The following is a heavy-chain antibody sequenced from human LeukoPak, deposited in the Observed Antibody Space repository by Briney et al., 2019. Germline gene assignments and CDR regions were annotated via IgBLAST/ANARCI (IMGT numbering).Heavy chain of an antibody. D-gene: IGHD2-15*01. J-gene: IGHJ6*03. CDR3: ARVPLLRYYYYMDV. CDR1: GFTFSSYS. V-gene: IGHV3-48*01. Sequence: GGSLRLSCAASGFTFSSYSMNWVRQAPGKGLEWVSYISSSSSTIYYADSVKGRFTISRDNAKNSLYLQMNSLRAEDTAVYYCARVPLLRYYYYMDVWGKGTTVTVSS. CDR2: ISSSSSTI.